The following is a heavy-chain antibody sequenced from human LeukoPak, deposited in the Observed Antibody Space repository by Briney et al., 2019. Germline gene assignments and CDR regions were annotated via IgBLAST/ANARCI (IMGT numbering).Heavy chain of an antibody. D-gene: IGHD2-15*01. CDR2: IYHSGST. CDR3: AAVVAAIFDY. V-gene: IGHV4-30-2*01. Sequence: SETLSLTCAVSGGSISSGGYSWSWIRQPPGKGLEWIGYIYHSGSTYYNPSLKSRVTISVDRSKNQFSLKLSSVTAADTAVYYCAAVVAAIFDYWGQGTLVTVSS. J-gene: IGHJ4*02. CDR1: GGSISSGGYS.